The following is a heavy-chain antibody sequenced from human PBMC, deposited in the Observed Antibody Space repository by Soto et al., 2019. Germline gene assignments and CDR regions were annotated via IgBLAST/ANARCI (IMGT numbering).Heavy chain of an antibody. V-gene: IGHV4-39*01. D-gene: IGHD2-21*02. CDR2: IYYSGRT. J-gene: IGHJ4*02. CDR3: ARQRTTVVTQAYFDH. CDR1: GESISSSSYY. Sequence: KPSETLSLTCIVSGESISSSSYYWVWIRQPPGKGLEWIGSIYYSGRTYYNPSFKSRVTISIDTSKNQFSLKLSSVTATDTAVYYCARQRTTVVTQAYFDHWGQGALVP.